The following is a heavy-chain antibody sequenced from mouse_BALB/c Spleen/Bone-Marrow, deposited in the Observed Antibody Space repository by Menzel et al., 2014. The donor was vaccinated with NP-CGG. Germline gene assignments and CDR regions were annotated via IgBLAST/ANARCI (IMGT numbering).Heavy chain of an antibody. CDR3: ARLNYDETWFAY. D-gene: IGHD2-4*01. J-gene: IGHJ3*01. CDR1: GFTFSDYY. CDR2: ISNGGGST. V-gene: IGHV5-12*02. Sequence: EVKLVESGGGLVQPGGSLKLSCATSGFTFSDYYMYWVRQTPEKRLEWVAYISNGGGSTYYPDTVKGRFTISRDNAKNTLYLQMSRLKSEDTAMYYCARLNYDETWFAYWGQGTLVTVSA.